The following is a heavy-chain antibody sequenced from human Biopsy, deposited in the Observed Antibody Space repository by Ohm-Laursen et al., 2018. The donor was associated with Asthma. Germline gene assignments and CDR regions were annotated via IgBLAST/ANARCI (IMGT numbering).Heavy chain of an antibody. CDR1: GFTFGDYW. D-gene: IGHD3-16*02. V-gene: IGHV3-7*01. CDR2: IKHDGTEK. Sequence: GSLRLSCAASGFTFGDYWMSWVRQVPGKGLEWVANIKHDGTEKNHVDSLKGRFTISRDNAKNTLYLQMNSLRAEDTALYYCARVSSYWAFDPWGQGTLVTVSS. J-gene: IGHJ5*02. CDR3: ARVSSYWAFDP.